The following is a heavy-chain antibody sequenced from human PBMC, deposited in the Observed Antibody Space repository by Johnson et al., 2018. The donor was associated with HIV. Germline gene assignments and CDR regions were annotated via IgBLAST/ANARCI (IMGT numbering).Heavy chain of an antibody. CDR2: IYSGGST. CDR1: GFTVSSNY. Sequence: VQLVESGGGVVQPGRSLRLSCAASGFTVSSNYMSWVRQAPGKGLEWVSVIYSGGSTDYADSVKGRFTISRDNSKNTLYLQMNSLWAEDTAVYYCARDPSPIVGATYAFDIWGQGTMVTVSS. J-gene: IGHJ3*02. D-gene: IGHD1-26*01. CDR3: ARDPSPIVGATYAFDI. V-gene: IGHV3-53*01.